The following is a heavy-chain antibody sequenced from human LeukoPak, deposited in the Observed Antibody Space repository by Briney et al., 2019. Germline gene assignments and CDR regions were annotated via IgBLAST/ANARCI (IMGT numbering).Heavy chain of an antibody. CDR1: GFTFSHYA. V-gene: IGHV3-30*04. Sequence: GGSLRLSCAASGFTFSHYAMYWVRQAPGKGLEWVALISYDGSVQYYADSVKGRFTISRDSPKNTLYLQMNSLRPEDTAVYYCASPHYCSGSSCCFGYWDQGTLVTVSS. J-gene: IGHJ4*03. CDR3: ASPHYCSGSSCCFGY. CDR2: ISYDGSVQ. D-gene: IGHD2-15*01.